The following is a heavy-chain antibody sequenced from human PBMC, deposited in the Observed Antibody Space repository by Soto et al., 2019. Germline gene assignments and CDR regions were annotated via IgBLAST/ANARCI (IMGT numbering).Heavy chain of an antibody. CDR3: ARSGVGVFPAAMRYFDS. Sequence: EVQLLESGGGLVQPGGSLRISCAASAITFSSHAMSWVRHPPGKGLEWVSAISSSGAGTYYADSVKGRFTISRDNSKNTLSLQMDSLRAEDTAVYYCARSGVGVFPAAMRYFDSWGQGTLVAFSS. V-gene: IGHV3-23*01. CDR1: AITFSSHA. J-gene: IGHJ4*02. D-gene: IGHD2-2*01. CDR2: ISSSGAGT.